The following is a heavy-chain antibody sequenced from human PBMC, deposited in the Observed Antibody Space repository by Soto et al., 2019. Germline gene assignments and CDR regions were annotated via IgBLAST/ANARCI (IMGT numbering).Heavy chain of an antibody. V-gene: IGHV3-73*01. D-gene: IGHD2-21*02. CDR1: GFTFSSYG. Sequence: PGGSLRLSCAASGFTFSSYGMHWVRQAPGKGLEWVGRVANKPEGYSITYGVSVKGRFTISRDDPQNMAYLQMNSLKIEDTAVYYCARDGVVVVTAIIYWGQGTMVTVSS. CDR2: VANKPEGYSI. CDR3: ARDGVVVVTAIIY. J-gene: IGHJ4*02.